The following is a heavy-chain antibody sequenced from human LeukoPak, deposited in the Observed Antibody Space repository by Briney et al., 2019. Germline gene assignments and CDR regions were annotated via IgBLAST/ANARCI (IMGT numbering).Heavy chain of an antibody. CDR1: GGSISSSSYY. V-gene: IGHV4-39*07. D-gene: IGHD3-10*01. Sequence: PSETLSLTCTVSGGSISSSSYYWSWIRQPPGKVLEWIGEINHSGSTNYNPSLKSRVTISVDTSKNQFSLKLSSVTAADTAVYYCARGSLWFGGTRGAFDIWGQGTMVTVSS. CDR3: ARGSLWFGGTRGAFDI. CDR2: INHSGST. J-gene: IGHJ3*02.